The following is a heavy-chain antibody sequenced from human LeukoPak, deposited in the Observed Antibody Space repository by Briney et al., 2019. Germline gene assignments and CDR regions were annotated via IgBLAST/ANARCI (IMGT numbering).Heavy chain of an antibody. D-gene: IGHD2-15*01. CDR2: VDHTGGT. CDR3: ARGKYYCSGDSCSPPFDY. J-gene: IGHJ4*02. CDR1: GGSFSDFY. Sequence: PSETLSLTCAVFGGSFSDFYWSWISQTPGKGLEWIGEVDHTGGTKYNSSLKSRVTISVDTSKNQFSLKLSSVTAADTAVYYCARGKYYCSGDSCSPPFDYWGRGALVTVSS. V-gene: IGHV4-34*01.